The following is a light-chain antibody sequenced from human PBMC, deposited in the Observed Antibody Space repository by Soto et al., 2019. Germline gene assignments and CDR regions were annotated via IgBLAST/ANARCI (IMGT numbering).Light chain of an antibody. V-gene: IGKV3-20*01. CDR1: QSVSSSY. CDR2: GAS. J-gene: IGKJ2*01. Sequence: VLTQAACTLSLTPGERVTLSCRASQSVSSSYLAWYQQKPGQAPRLLIYGASNRATGIPDRFSGSGSKTEFTLTISRLEPEDLAVYYCQQYGTSPYTFGQGTKVDIK. CDR3: QQYGTSPYT.